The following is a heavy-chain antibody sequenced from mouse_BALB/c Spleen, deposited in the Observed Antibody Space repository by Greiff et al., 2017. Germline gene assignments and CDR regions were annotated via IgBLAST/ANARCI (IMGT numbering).Heavy chain of an antibody. D-gene: IGHD2-10*02. J-gene: IGHJ2*01. CDR1: GYTFTSYW. Sequence: VQLQQSGAELAKPGASVKMSCKASGYTFTSYWMHWVKQRPGQGLEWIGYINPSTGYTEYNQKFKDKATLTADKSSSTAYMQLSSLTSEDSAVYYCASPYGNYVDYWGQGTTLTVSS. CDR2: INPSTGYT. CDR3: ASPYGNYVDY. V-gene: IGHV1-7*01.